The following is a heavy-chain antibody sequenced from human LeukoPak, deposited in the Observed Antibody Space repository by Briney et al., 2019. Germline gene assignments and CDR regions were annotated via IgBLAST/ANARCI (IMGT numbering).Heavy chain of an antibody. CDR1: GYTFTGYY. J-gene: IGHJ4*02. CDR2: INPNSGGT. V-gene: IGHV1-2*02. CDR3: ARDAIVRDYSNSDY. D-gene: IGHD4-11*01. Sequence: ASVKVSCKASGYTFTGYYIHWVRQAPGQGLEWIGWINPNSGGTNYAQKFQGRVTMTRDTSISTAYMELSRLTSDDTAVYYCARDAIVRDYSNSDYWGQGTLVTVSS.